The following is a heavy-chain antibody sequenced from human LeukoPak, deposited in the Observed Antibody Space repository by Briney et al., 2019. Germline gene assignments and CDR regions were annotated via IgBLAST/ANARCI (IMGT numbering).Heavy chain of an antibody. V-gene: IGHV1-46*01. J-gene: IGHJ4*02. CDR2: INLSGGST. CDR3: AGGGGYFDY. D-gene: IGHD3-16*01. Sequence: ASVKVSCKASGYTLTSYYMHWVRQAPGQGLEWMGIINLSGGSTIYAQKFQGRVTMTRNTSISTAYMELSSLRSEDTAVYYCAGGGGYFDYWGQGTPVTVSS. CDR1: GYTLTSYY.